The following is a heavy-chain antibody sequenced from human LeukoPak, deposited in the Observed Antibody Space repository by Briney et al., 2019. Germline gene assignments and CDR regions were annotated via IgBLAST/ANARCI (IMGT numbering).Heavy chain of an antibody. V-gene: IGHV3-21*01. CDR1: GFTFSSYS. D-gene: IGHD6-6*01. CDR2: ISSSSSYI. CDR3: ARDHRETIAARLRGECGMDV. Sequence: PGGSLRRSCAASGFTFSSYSMNWVRQAPGKGLEWVSSISSSSSYIYYADSVKGRFTISRDNAKNSLYLQMNSLRAEDTAVYYCARDHRETIAARLRGECGMDVWGQGTTVTVSS. J-gene: IGHJ6*02.